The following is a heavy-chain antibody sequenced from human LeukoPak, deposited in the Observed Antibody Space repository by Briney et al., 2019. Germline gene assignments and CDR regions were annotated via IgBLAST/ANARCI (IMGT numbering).Heavy chain of an antibody. J-gene: IGHJ4*02. CDR1: GYTLTGLS. Sequence: ASVKVSCKVSGYTLTGLSMHWVRQAPGKGLEWMGGFDPEDGETIYAQKFQGRVTMTEDTSTDTAYMELSSLRSEDTAVYYCATRYDFWSGYNLYYFDYWGQGTLVTVSS. CDR3: ATRYDFWSGYNLYYFDY. D-gene: IGHD3-3*01. CDR2: FDPEDGET. V-gene: IGHV1-24*01.